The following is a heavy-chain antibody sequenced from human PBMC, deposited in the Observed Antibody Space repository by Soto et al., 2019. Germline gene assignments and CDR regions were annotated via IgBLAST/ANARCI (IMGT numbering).Heavy chain of an antibody. V-gene: IGHV3-64D*06. CDR2: LSSNGIGT. Sequence: XGSLRLSFSGAGFTVSSFGMHWVRQAPGKGLEHVSTLSSNGIGTYYADSVKGRFTFSRDTSKNTLYLQMSSLRTEDTAVYYCVKDMGQAAVGIRYPYGLDVWGLGNTVTVSS. J-gene: IGHJ6*02. D-gene: IGHD6-13*01. CDR3: VKDMGQAAVGIRYPYGLDV. CDR1: GFTVSSFG.